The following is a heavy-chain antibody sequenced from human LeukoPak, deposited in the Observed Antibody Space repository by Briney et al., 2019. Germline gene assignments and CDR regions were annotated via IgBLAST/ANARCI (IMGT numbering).Heavy chain of an antibody. CDR1: GGSISSNNC. V-gene: IGHV4-4*02. D-gene: IGHD6-19*01. Sequence: PSQTLSPPCAVSGGSISSNNCWSGVRQPTGKGLEWIGEIYHSGTTNYNTSLKSGVTMSVEKSKNQVSVTLSSMTAADTAVYHCVRGLYSSVAYWGQGNLVTVSS. CDR3: VRGLYSSVAY. CDR2: IYHSGTT. J-gene: IGHJ4*02.